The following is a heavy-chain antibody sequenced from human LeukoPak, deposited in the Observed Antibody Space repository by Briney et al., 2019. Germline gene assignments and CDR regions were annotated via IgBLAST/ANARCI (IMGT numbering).Heavy chain of an antibody. CDR2: ISAYNGNT. V-gene: IGHV1-18*01. D-gene: IGHD6-13*01. CDR3: ARAIPPTMAAAGQRSFFDY. J-gene: IGHJ4*02. CDR1: GYTVTSYG. Sequence: ASVKVSCKASGYTVTSYGISWVRQAPGQGLEWMGWISAYNGNTNYAQKLRGRVTMTTDTSTSTAYMELRSLRSDGTAVYYCARAIPPTMAAAGQRSFFDYWGQGTLVTVSS.